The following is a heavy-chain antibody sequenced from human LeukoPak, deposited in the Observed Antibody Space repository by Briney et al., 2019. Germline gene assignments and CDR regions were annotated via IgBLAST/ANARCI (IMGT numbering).Heavy chain of an antibody. J-gene: IGHJ4*02. CDR3: ARGASPSPSRLYYFDY. D-gene: IGHD6-6*01. V-gene: IGHV7-4-1*02. CDR1: GYTFTSYA. Sequence: GASVKVSCKASGYTFTSYAMNWVRQAPGQGLEWMGWINTNTGNPTYAQGFTGRFVFSLDTSVSTAYLQISSLKAEDTAVYYCARGASPSPSRLYYFDYWGQGTLVTVSS. CDR2: INTNTGNP.